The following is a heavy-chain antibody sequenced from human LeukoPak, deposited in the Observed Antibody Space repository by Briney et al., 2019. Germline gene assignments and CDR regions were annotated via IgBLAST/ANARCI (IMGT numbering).Heavy chain of an antibody. CDR3: ARYDFILISYFDL. CDR1: IFVFSEYY. Sequence: GGSLRLSCETSIFVFSEYYMHWVRLAPGKKLEWVSDIYSDGTTFYADSVKGRFTISRDNSKNTLYLQMNSLRAEDTAVYHCARYDFILISYFDLWGRGALVTVSS. J-gene: IGHJ2*01. CDR2: IYSDGTT. V-gene: IGHV3-53*01. D-gene: IGHD3-3*01.